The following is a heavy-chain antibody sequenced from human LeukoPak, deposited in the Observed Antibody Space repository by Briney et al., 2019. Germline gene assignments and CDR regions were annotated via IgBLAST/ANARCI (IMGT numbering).Heavy chain of an antibody. CDR3: ASLLGDKTIFDF. CDR1: GLIFGSRW. J-gene: IGHJ4*02. V-gene: IGHV3-7*01. D-gene: IGHD1-26*01. CDR2: IKRDRSGE. Sequence: GGSLRLSCAASGLIFGSRWMSWIRQAPGKGLEWVANIKRDRSGEYYLDSVKGRFTISRDNAKNSLYLQMNSLRAEDTAVYYCASLLGDKTIFDFWGQGTLVTVSS.